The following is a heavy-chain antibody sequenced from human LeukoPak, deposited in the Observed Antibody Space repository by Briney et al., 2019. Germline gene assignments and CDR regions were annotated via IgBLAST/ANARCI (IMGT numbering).Heavy chain of an antibody. CDR1: GYTFTVYY. CDR2: INPNSGGT. Sequence: ASVKVSFKASGYTFTVYYMHWVRQAPGQGLEWMGWINPNSGGTNYAQKFQGRVTITRDTSISTAYMELSRLRSDDTAVYYCARVNGIAVAGIPPSGMDVWGQGTTVTVSS. D-gene: IGHD6-19*01. J-gene: IGHJ6*02. V-gene: IGHV1-2*02. CDR3: ARVNGIAVAGIPPSGMDV.